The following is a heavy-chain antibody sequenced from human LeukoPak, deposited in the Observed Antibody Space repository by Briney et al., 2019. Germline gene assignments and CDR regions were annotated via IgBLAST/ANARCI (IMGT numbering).Heavy chain of an antibody. D-gene: IGHD2-21*02. CDR3: TSWGDTTAEYFQR. Sequence: GGSLELSCVGFGFTFRSHGMNWVRQAPGKGLEWVAHINPDGRDTYYVDSVKGRFTISRDNAQNSMYLQMNSLRVEDTAVYYCTSWGDTTAEYFQRWGQGTLVTVSS. J-gene: IGHJ1*01. CDR1: GFTFRSHG. CDR2: INPDGRDT. V-gene: IGHV3-7*01.